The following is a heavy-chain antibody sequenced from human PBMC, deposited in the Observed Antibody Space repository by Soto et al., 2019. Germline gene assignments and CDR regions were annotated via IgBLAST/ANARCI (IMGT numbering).Heavy chain of an antibody. J-gene: IGHJ4*02. CDR1: GFTFTHYW. CDR3: ARNRGWEMLDY. Sequence: EVQLVESGGALVQPGGSLRLSCATSGFTFTHYWMNWVRQAPGKGLEWVANINIDGTEKYYGDSVKGRFTISRDNAKNSLYIQMDSLRYEDMAVYYCARNRGWEMLDYWGQGTLVTVSS. CDR2: INIDGTEK. D-gene: IGHD6-19*01. V-gene: IGHV3-7*01.